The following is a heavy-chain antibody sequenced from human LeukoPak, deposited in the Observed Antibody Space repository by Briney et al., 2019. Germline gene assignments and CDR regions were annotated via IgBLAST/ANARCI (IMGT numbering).Heavy chain of an antibody. V-gene: IGHV3-74*01. CDR3: TTPRYDIWPPNDAFDI. Sequence: GGSLRLSCAASGFTFSSYWMHWVRQAPGKGLVWVSRINSDGSSTSYADSVKGRFTISRDNAKNTLYLQMNSLKTEDTAVYYCTTPRYDIWPPNDAFDIWGQGTMVTVSS. J-gene: IGHJ3*02. CDR2: INSDGSST. D-gene: IGHD3-9*01. CDR1: GFTFSSYW.